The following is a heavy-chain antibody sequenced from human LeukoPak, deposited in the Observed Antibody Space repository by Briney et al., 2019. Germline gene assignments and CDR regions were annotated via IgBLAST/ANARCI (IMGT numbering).Heavy chain of an antibody. CDR3: ARRARDYGYNGYFYFDP. V-gene: IGHV5-51*01. D-gene: IGHD4-17*01. Sequence: GESLKISCQGSGYSFTNYWIGWVRQMPGKGLEWMGTIYPGDSDTIYSPSFQGRVTISADKSISTAYLQWSSLKASDTAMYYCARRARDYGYNGYFYFDPWGRGTLVTVSS. CDR2: IYPGDSDT. J-gene: IGHJ2*01. CDR1: GYSFTNYW.